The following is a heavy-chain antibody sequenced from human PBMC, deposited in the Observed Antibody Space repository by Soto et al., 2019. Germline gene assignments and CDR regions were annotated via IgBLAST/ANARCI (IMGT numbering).Heavy chain of an antibody. J-gene: IGHJ4*02. CDR2: INTDGSTT. CDR3: VRMRRGDGYTFGY. V-gene: IGHV3-74*01. D-gene: IGHD6-25*01. Sequence: EVQLVESGGVSVQPGGSLRLSCTASGFTLSNYWMHWVRQAPGKGLVWVSRINTDGSTTTYADSVKGRFTISRHNAKNTLYQQMNRLRDEDTAVYYCVRMRRGDGYTFGYWGQGTLVTVSS. CDR1: GFTLSNYW.